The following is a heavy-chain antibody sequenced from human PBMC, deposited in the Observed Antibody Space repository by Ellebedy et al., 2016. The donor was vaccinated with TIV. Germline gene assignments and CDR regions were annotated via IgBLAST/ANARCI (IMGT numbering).Heavy chain of an antibody. CDR3: ASGSRTLWFGELSYLDY. D-gene: IGHD3-10*01. CDR1: GGSISSSSYY. V-gene: IGHV4-39*07. CDR2: IYYSGST. J-gene: IGHJ4*02. Sequence: SETLSLXXTVSGGSISSSSYYWGWIRQPPGKGLEWIGSIYYSGSTYYNPSLKSRVTISVDTSKNQFSLKLSSVTAADTAVYYCASGSRTLWFGELSYLDYWGQGTLVTVSS.